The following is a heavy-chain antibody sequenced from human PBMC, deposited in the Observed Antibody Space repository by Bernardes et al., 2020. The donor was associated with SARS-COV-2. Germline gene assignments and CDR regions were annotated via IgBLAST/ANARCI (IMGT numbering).Heavy chain of an antibody. D-gene: IGHD3-9*01. CDR3: AREVRNFDSMDV. Sequence: SETLSLTCTVSGGSISSDSYYWSWIRQPAGQGLEWIGRMHGSGSTNYNPSLKSRVTISVDTSKNQFSLKLNSVTAADTAVYYCAREVRNFDSMDVWGQGTTVTVSS. J-gene: IGHJ6*02. V-gene: IGHV4-61*02. CDR1: GGSISSDSYY. CDR2: MHGSGST.